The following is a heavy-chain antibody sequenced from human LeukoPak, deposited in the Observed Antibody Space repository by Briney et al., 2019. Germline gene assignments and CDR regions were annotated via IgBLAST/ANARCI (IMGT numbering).Heavy chain of an antibody. J-gene: IGHJ4*02. V-gene: IGHV3-30*03. D-gene: IGHD1-1*01. Sequence: GRSLRLSCAASGFTFSSYGMHWVRQAPSKGLEWVAVISYDGSNKYYADSVKGRFTISRDNSKNTLYLQMNSLRAEDTAVYYCASGGTLTSEDYWGQGTLVTVSS. CDR3: ASGGTLTSEDY. CDR2: ISYDGSNK. CDR1: GFTFSSYG.